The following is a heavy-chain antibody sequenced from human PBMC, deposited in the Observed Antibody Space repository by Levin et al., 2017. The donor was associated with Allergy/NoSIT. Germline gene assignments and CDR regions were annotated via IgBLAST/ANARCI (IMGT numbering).Heavy chain of an antibody. CDR1: GGTFSSYA. CDR2: IIPIFGTA. D-gene: IGHD3-10*01. J-gene: IGHJ4*02. CDR3: ARGLGFGELTPPNS. V-gene: IGHV1-69*06. Sequence: KVSCKASGGTFSSYAISWVRQAPGQGLEWMGGIIPIFGTANYAQKFQGRVTITADKSTSTAYMELSSLRSEDTAVYYCARGLGFGELTPPNSWGQGTLVTVSS.